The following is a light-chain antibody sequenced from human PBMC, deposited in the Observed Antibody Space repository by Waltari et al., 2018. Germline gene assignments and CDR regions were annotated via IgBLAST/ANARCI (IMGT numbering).Light chain of an antibody. Sequence: QSLLTPPPSVSGAPGQRVTFSCPGRTSTIPAGFGLHLYPQLPGPAPKLLIFDNSVRPSGVPDRFSGSKSGTSASLAITGLQAEDEADYYCQSYDRSLSASVFGGGTKLTVL. V-gene: IGLV1-40*01. CDR1: TSTIPAGFG. CDR3: QSYDRSLSASV. J-gene: IGLJ3*02. CDR2: DNS.